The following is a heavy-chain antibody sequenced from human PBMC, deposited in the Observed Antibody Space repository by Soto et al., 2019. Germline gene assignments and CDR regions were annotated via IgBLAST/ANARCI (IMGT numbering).Heavy chain of an antibody. J-gene: IGHJ4*02. CDR1: GGAISSGGYH. Sequence: SETLSLTCNVSGGAISSGGYHWSWIRQYPGKGLEWIGHTFHSGSTNYNPSLQSRLTISVDTSKNQFSLRLSSVTAADTAMYYCARGSSRWDYWGQGTLVTVSS. D-gene: IGHD6-13*01. CDR2: TFHSGST. V-gene: IGHV4-31*03. CDR3: ARGSSRWDY.